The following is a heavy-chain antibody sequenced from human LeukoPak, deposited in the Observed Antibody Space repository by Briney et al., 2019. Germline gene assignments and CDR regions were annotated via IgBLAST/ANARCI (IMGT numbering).Heavy chain of an antibody. J-gene: IGHJ4*02. CDR3: ARGLNGFSYDY. D-gene: IGHD2/OR15-2a*01. CDR1: GFSVSSSY. CDR2: IYSGGGT. Sequence: GGSLRLSCAASGFSVSSSYMSWVRQAPGKGLEWVSVIYSGGGTYYADSVKGRFTVSRDNSKSTLCLQMNSLRAEDTAVYYCARGLNGFSYDYWGQGTLVTVSS. V-gene: IGHV3-66*01.